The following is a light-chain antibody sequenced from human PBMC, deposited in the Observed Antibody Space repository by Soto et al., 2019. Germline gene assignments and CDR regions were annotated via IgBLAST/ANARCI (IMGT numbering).Light chain of an antibody. CDR1: QSVSSSY. CDR2: GAS. CDR3: QQYGSSHQNT. V-gene: IGKV3-20*01. Sequence: EIVLTQSPGTLSLSPGERATLSCRASQSVSSSYLAWYQQKPGQAPRLLIYGASSRDTGIPDRFSGSGSGTDFTLTISRLEPEDFAVYYCQQYGSSHQNTFGQGTKLEIK. J-gene: IGKJ2*01.